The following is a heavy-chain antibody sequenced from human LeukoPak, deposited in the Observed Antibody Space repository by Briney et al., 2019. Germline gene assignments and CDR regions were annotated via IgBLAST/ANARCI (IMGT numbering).Heavy chain of an antibody. V-gene: IGHV1-46*01. Sequence: ASVKISCKASGYALTRYDMHWVRQAPVQGLEWMGIINPSGGTTTYAQKFKGRITMTRDTFTGTVYMEVNSLRSEDTAVYYCARVGVVGYFYYMGVWGKGTTVTVSS. D-gene: IGHD3-10*01. CDR3: ARVGVVGYFYYMGV. J-gene: IGHJ6*03. CDR2: INPSGGTT. CDR1: GYALTRYD.